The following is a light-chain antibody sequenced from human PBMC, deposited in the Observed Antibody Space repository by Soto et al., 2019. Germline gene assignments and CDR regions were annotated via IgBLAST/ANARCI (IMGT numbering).Light chain of an antibody. J-gene: IGKJ4*01. V-gene: IGKV1-39*01. CDR3: QQSYSTPLT. CDR2: AAS. CDR1: QSISSY. Sequence: DIRMSKSPSSLSASVGDIVTITCRASQSISSYLNWYQQKPGKAPKLLIYAASSLQSGVPSRFSGSGSGTDFTLTISSLQPEDFATYYCQQSYSTPLTFGGGTKVDIK.